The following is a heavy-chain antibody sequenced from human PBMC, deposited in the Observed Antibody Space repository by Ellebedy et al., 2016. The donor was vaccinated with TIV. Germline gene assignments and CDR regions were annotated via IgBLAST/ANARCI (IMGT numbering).Heavy chain of an antibody. J-gene: IGHJ5*02. V-gene: IGHV3-15*01. CDR3: TTDIYFSAFWAWFSP. D-gene: IGHD3-16*01. CDR1: GFSFNNAW. CDR2: IKSKTDGETT. Sequence: GESLKISXAASGFSFNNAWMSWVRQAPGKGLEWVGRIKSKTDGETTDHAAPVKGRFTISRDDSKNTLYLQMNSLKTEDTAVYYCTTDIYFSAFWAWFSPWGQGTLVTVSS.